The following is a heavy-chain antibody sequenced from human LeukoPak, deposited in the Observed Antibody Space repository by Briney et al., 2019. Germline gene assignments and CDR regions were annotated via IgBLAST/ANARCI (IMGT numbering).Heavy chain of an antibody. V-gene: IGHV3-13*01. Sequence: GGSLRLSCVASGFSVSTFDMYWVRQAAGGGLEWVAAVGTNHDTLYLGSVKGRFTISRGNAKNSLSLEMSYLTVEDTAVYYCTREWRGIASHYSGMDVWGQGTAVIVSS. J-gene: IGHJ6*02. CDR2: VGTNHDT. CDR1: GFSVSTFD. CDR3: TREWRGIASHYSGMDV. D-gene: IGHD3-16*02.